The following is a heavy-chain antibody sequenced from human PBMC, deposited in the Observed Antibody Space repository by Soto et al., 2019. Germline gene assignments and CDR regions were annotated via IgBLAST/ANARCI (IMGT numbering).Heavy chain of an antibody. V-gene: IGHV4-59*01. Sequence: SETLCLTCTVDGCSISSYCWSWIRQPPGKGLEWIGYIYYSGCTNYNPSLKSRVTISVDTSKNQFSLKLSSVTAADTAVYYCARTTQAGWFDPWGQGTLVTVSS. CDR2: IYYSGCT. J-gene: IGHJ5*02. CDR3: ARTTQAGWFDP. CDR1: GCSISSYC. D-gene: IGHD1-1*01.